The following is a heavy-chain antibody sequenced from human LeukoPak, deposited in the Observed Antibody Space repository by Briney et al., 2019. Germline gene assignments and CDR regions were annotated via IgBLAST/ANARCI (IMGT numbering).Heavy chain of an antibody. D-gene: IGHD5-18*01. V-gene: IGHV3-48*04. J-gene: IGHJ5*02. Sequence: GGSLRLSCAASGFTFSSYSMNWVRQAPGKGLEWVSYISSSSSTIYYADSVKGRFTISRDNAKNSLYLQMNSLRAEDTAVYYCARDPTWIQLWVNWFDPWGQGTLVTVSS. CDR2: ISSSSSTI. CDR1: GFTFSSYS. CDR3: ARDPTWIQLWVNWFDP.